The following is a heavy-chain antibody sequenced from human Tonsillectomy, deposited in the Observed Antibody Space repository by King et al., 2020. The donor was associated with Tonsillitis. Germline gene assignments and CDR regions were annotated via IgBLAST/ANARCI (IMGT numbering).Heavy chain of an antibody. CDR2: IWHDDSNK. CDR3: VKVRPPARGNFDAFDV. D-gene: IGHD1-26*01. J-gene: IGHJ3*01. V-gene: IGHV3-33*06. CDR1: GFTFSSFG. Sequence: VQLVESGGGVVQPGRSLRLSCAASGFTFSSFGMNWVRQAPGKGLEWVAIIWHDDSNKYYADSVRGRFTISRDNSRNTVYLQMMNLRAEDTALYYCVKVRPPARGNFDAFDVWGQGTMVTVSS.